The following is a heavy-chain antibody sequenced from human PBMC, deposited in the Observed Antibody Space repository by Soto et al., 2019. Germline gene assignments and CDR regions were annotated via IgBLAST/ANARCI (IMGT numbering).Heavy chain of an antibody. CDR3: AKDVERAVAVYYFDS. D-gene: IGHD6-13*01. J-gene: IGHJ4*02. CDR2: IIPIFGTA. CDR1: GGTFSSYA. V-gene: IGHV1-69*13. Sequence: SVKVSCKASGGTFSSYAISWVRQAPGQGLEWMGGIIPIFGTANYAQKFQGRVTITADESTSTVYMELSSLRSEDTAVYYCAKDVERAVAVYYFDSWGQGTLVTVSS.